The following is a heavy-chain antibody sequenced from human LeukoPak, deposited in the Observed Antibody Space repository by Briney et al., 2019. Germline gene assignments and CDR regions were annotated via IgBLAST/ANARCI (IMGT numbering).Heavy chain of an antibody. CDR3: AGPYSTGPPLHF. Sequence: GGSLRLSCVSHRFTYSKFLMSCVRQAPGKGLEWVANIKEDGSEKYYVDSVKGRFTISRDNANNFLYLQMHYLGDDDTAVYYCAGPYSTGPPLHFWGQGTLVTVSS. CDR2: IKEDGSEK. V-gene: IGHV3-7*01. J-gene: IGHJ4*02. CDR1: RFTYSKFL. D-gene: IGHD6-19*01.